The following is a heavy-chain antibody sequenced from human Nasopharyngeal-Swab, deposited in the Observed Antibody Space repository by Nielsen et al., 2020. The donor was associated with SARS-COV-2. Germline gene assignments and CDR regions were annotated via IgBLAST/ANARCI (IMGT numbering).Heavy chain of an antibody. J-gene: IGHJ4*02. Sequence: GGSLRLSCAASGFTFSSYGMHWVRQAPGKGLEWVAVISYDGSNKYYADSVKGRFTISRDNSKNTLYLQMNSLRAEDTAVYYCAKIIHSGSLVGCPDYWGQGTLVTVSS. V-gene: IGHV3-30*18. CDR1: GFTFSSYG. D-gene: IGHD1-26*01. CDR2: ISYDGSNK. CDR3: AKIIHSGSLVGCPDY.